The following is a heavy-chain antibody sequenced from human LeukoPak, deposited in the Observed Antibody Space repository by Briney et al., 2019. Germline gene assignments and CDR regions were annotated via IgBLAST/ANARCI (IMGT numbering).Heavy chain of an antibody. V-gene: IGHV3-66*01. D-gene: IGHD2-15*01. Sequence: GGSLRLSCAASGFTVNSNYVSWVRQAPGKGLEWVSVIDRGGSTYYADSVKGRFTISRDNSKNTLYLQMNSLRAEDTAVYYCAREPGYCSGSSCYYFENWGQGTLVTVSS. CDR3: AREPGYCSGSSCYYFEN. CDR1: GFTVNSNY. CDR2: IDRGGST. J-gene: IGHJ4*02.